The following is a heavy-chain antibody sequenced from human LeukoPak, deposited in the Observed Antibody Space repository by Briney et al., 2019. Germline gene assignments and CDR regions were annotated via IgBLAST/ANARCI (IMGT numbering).Heavy chain of an antibody. CDR1: GGSISSSSYY. CDR3: ASAYYDFWSVYPGNWSDP. D-gene: IGHD3-3*01. J-gene: IGHJ5*02. Sequence: PSETLSLTCTVSGGSISSSSYYWGWIRQPPGKGLEWIGSIYYSGSTYYNPSLKSRVTISVDTSKNQFSLKLSSVTAADTAVYYCASAYYDFWSVYPGNWSDPGGQETLVTVSS. CDR2: IYYSGST. V-gene: IGHV4-39*01.